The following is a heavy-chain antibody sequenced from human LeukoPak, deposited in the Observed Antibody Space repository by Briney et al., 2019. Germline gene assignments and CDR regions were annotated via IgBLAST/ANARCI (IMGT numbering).Heavy chain of an antibody. CDR1: GGSISSYY. Sequence: SETLSLTCIVSGGSISSYYWSWIRQPPGKGLEWIGYIYYSGSTNYNPSLKSRVTISVDTSKKQFSLKLSSVTAADTAVYYCARFDYDILTGASYAFDIWGQGTMVTVSS. V-gene: IGHV4-59*01. CDR2: IYYSGST. D-gene: IGHD3-9*01. J-gene: IGHJ3*02. CDR3: ARFDYDILTGASYAFDI.